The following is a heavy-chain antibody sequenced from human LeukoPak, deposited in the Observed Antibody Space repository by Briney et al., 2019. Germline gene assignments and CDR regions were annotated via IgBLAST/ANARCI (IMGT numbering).Heavy chain of an antibody. Sequence: SGSTNYTPSLKSRVTISVDTSKNQFSLKLSSVTAADTAVYYCAREDDFWSGYYSSGIGYFDYWGQGTLVTVSS. CDR2: SGST. D-gene: IGHD3-3*01. V-gene: IGHV4-61*02. CDR3: AREDDFWSGYYSSGIGYFDY. J-gene: IGHJ4*02.